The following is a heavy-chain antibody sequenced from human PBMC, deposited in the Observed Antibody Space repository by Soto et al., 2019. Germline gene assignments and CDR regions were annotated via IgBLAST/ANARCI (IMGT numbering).Heavy chain of an antibody. CDR1: GGSISSGDYY. J-gene: IGHJ3*02. CDR3: ARGLVVTKDAFDI. CDR2: IYYSGST. V-gene: IGHV4-30-4*01. D-gene: IGHD2-21*02. Sequence: QVQLQESGPGLVKPSQTLSLTCTVSGGSISSGDYYWSWIRQPPGKGLEWIGYIYYSGSTYYNPSLTSRITISVDTSKNQFSLKLSSVTAADTAVYYFARGLVVTKDAFDIWRQGTMVTVSS.